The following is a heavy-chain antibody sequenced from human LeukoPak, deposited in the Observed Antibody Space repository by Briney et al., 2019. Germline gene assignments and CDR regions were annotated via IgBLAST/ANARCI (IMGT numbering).Heavy chain of an antibody. J-gene: IGHJ6*03. D-gene: IGHD3-10*01. V-gene: IGHV3-21*01. CDR2: ISSSSSYI. Sequence: GGSLRLSCAASGFTFSSYSMNWVRQAPGKGLEWVSSISSSSSYIYYADSVKGRFTISRDNAKNSLYLQMNSLRAEDTAVYYCAKGYSSGSYYRTRYYYYMDVWGKGTTVTISS. CDR3: AKGYSSGSYYRTRYYYYMDV. CDR1: GFTFSSYS.